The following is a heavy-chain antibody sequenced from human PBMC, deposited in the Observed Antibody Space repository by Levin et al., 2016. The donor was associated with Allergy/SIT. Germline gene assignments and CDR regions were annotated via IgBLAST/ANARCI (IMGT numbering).Heavy chain of an antibody. CDR2: IYSSGST. D-gene: IGHD3-16*01. Sequence: SETLSLTCTVSGDSISSSSYYWGWIRQPPGKGLEWIGSIYSSGSTYYNPSLKSRVTISADTPKNQFSLKLSSVTAADTAVYYCARHWGYWGQGTLVTVSS. V-gene: IGHV4-39*01. J-gene: IGHJ4*02. CDR3: ARHWGY. CDR1: GDSISSSSYY.